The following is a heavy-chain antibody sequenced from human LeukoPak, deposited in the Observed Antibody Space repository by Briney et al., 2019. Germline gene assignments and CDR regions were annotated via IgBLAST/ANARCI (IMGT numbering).Heavy chain of an antibody. Sequence: PSETLSLTCTVSGGSISSYYWSWIRQPPGKGLEWIGYIYYSGSTNYNPSLKSRVTISVDTSKNQFSLKLSSVTAADTAVYYCARGGCGSAFDFWGQGTLVTVSS. V-gene: IGHV4-59*01. CDR3: ARGGCGSAFDF. D-gene: IGHD3-10*01. CDR2: IYYSGST. J-gene: IGHJ4*02. CDR1: GGSISSYY.